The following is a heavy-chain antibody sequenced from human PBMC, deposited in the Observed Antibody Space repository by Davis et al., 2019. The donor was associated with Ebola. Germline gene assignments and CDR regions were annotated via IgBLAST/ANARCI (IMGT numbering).Heavy chain of an antibody. CDR2: TSGGGGNT. Sequence: PGGSLRLSCAASGFTFSSYAMSWVRQAPGKGLEWVSGTSGGGGNTYYADSVEGRFTISRDNSRNTLYLQMNRLRAEDTAVYYCAKGDRTVLYHDTSLNSWGQGTLVTVSS. CDR3: AKGDRTVLYHDTSLNS. J-gene: IGHJ1*01. V-gene: IGHV3-23*01. D-gene: IGHD3/OR15-3a*01. CDR1: GFTFSSYA.